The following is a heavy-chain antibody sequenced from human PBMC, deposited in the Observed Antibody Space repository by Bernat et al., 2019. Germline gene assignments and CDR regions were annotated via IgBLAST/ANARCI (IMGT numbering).Heavy chain of an antibody. CDR2: IYYSGST. CDR3: ARRLEGDYDSSGYFDY. Sequence: QVQLQESGPGLVKPSETLSLTCTVSGGSISSYYWSWIRQPPGKGLEWIGYIYYSGSTNYNPSLKSRVTISVDTSKNQFSLKLSSVTAADTAVYYCARRLEGDYDSSGYFDYWGQGTLVTVSS. V-gene: IGHV4-59*08. J-gene: IGHJ4*02. CDR1: GGSISSYY. D-gene: IGHD3-22*01.